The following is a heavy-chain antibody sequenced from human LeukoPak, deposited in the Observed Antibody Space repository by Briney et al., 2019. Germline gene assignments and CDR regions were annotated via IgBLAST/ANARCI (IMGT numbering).Heavy chain of an antibody. CDR2: IYSGGST. V-gene: IGHV3-66*01. Sequence: GGSLRLSCAASGFTLSSNYMSWVRQAPGKGLEWVSVIYSGGSTYYADSVKGRFTISRDNSKNTLYLQMNSLRAEDTAVYYCARGPWDCSSTSCLGFYYYMDVWGKGTTVTVSS. J-gene: IGHJ6*03. D-gene: IGHD2-2*01. CDR3: ARGPWDCSSTSCLGFYYYMDV. CDR1: GFTLSSNY.